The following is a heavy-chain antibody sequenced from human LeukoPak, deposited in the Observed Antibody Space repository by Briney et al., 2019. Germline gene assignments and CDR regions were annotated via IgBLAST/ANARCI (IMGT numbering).Heavy chain of an antibody. J-gene: IGHJ4*02. D-gene: IGHD3-3*01. Sequence: GGSLRLSCAASGFTFSSYWMHWVRQAPGKGLVWVSRINSDGSSTSYADSVKGRFTISRDYAKNTLFLQMNSLRAEDTAVYYCARAAREDDFWSGYRLGYWGQGTLVTVSS. V-gene: IGHV3-74*01. CDR1: GFTFSSYW. CDR3: ARAAREDDFWSGYRLGY. CDR2: INSDGSST.